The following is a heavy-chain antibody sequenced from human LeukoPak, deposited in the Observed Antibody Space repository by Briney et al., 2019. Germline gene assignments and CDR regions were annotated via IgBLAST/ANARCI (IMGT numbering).Heavy chain of an antibody. V-gene: IGHV3-30*18. D-gene: IGHD3-22*01. J-gene: IGHJ4*02. CDR2: ISYDGSNK. CDR3: AKDRYYYDSSGYHPLSFFDY. Sequence: GGSLRLSCAASGFTFSSYGMHWVRHAPGKGLEWVAVISYDGSNKYYADSLKGRFTISRDNSKNTLYLQMNSLRVEDTAVYYCAKDRYYYDSSGYHPLSFFDYWGQGTLVTVSS. CDR1: GFTFSSYG.